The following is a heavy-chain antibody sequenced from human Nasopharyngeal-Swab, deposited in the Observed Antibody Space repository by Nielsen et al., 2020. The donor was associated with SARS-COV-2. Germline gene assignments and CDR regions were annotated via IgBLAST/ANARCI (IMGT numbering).Heavy chain of an antibody. Sequence: WIRQPLGKGLEWIGSIYYSGSTYYNPSLKSRVTISVDTSKNQFSLKLSSVTAADTAVYYCARARSYGSGRNPKGGGNFDYWGQGTLVTVSS. J-gene: IGHJ4*02. CDR3: ARARSYGSGRNPKGGGNFDY. D-gene: IGHD3-10*01. V-gene: IGHV4-39*01. CDR2: IYYSGST.